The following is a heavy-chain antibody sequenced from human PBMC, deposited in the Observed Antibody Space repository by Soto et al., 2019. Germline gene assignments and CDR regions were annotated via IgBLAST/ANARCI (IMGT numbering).Heavy chain of an antibody. CDR1: GYFFTSYW. J-gene: IGHJ6*02. V-gene: IGHV5-51*01. D-gene: IGHD3-22*01. CDR2: IYPSDSDT. Sequence: CKGSGYFFTSYWIAWVRQMPGKGLEWMGIIYPSDSDTRYSPSFQGQVTISADKSISTAYLQWSSLKASDTAMYYCARHRAAPTNYYVSSGYSQNGMDVWGQGTTVTVSS. CDR3: ARHRAAPTNYYVSSGYSQNGMDV.